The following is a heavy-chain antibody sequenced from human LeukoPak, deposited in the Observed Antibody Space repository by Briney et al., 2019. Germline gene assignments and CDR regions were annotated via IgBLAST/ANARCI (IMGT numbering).Heavy chain of an antibody. J-gene: IGHJ1*01. Sequence: ASVKVSCKASGYTFTSYGMSWVRQAPGQGLEWMGSISAYNGNTNYAQKLQGRVTMTTDTSTSTAYMELRSLRSDDTAVYYCARAHSGYYDSSGSPYFQHCGQGTLVTVSS. V-gene: IGHV1-18*01. CDR2: ISAYNGNT. D-gene: IGHD3-22*01. CDR1: GYTFTSYG. CDR3: ARAHSGYYDSSGSPYFQH.